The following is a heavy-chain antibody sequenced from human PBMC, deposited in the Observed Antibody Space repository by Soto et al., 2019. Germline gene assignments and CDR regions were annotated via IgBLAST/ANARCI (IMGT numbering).Heavy chain of an antibody. CDR1: VGSVTTTNYY. V-gene: IGHV4-39*01. D-gene: IGHD3-10*01. CDR2: VDYSGKT. CDR3: ARHPEHKVRLTIFDY. J-gene: IGHJ4*02. Sequence: QLQLQESGPGLVKPSETLSLTCSVSVGSVTTTNYYWGWIRQPPGKGPEWIGSVDYSGKTYHNPSLKSRFTISLDTSENQFSLNLNSVTAADAAVYCCARHPEHKVRLTIFDYWGQGSLVTVSS.